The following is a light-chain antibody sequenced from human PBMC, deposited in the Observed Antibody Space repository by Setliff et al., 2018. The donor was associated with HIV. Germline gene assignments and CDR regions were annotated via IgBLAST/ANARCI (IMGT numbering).Light chain of an antibody. Sequence: QSALPQPASVSGSPGQSITISCTGISSDVGNYNYVSWYQEHPGKAPKLMIYDVSKRPSGVSNRFSGSKSGNTAFLTISGLQAEDEADYHCSSYTGRSTFVFGTGTKVTVL. CDR2: DVS. V-gene: IGLV2-14*01. CDR3: SSYTGRSTFV. J-gene: IGLJ1*01. CDR1: SSDVGNYNY.